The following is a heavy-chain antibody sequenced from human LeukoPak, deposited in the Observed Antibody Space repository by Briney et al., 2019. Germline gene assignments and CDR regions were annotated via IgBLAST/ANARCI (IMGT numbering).Heavy chain of an antibody. J-gene: IGHJ5*02. V-gene: IGHV3-48*01. D-gene: IGHD6-13*01. CDR1: GFTFSSYS. CDR3: ARDPLRGQQLVKP. CDR2: ISSSSSTI. Sequence: GGSLRPSCAASGFTFSSYSMNWVRQAPGKGLEWVSYISSSSSTIYYADSVKGRFTISRDNAKNSLYLQMNSLRAEDTAVYYCARDPLRGQQLVKPWGQGTLVTVSS.